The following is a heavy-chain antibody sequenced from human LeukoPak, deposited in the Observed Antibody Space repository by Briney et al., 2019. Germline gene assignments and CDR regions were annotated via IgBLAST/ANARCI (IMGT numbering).Heavy chain of an antibody. J-gene: IGHJ4*02. Sequence: GGSLRLSCAASGFTVSSNYMSWVRQAPGKGLEWLALIWKDGSDEYYADSVKGRFTISRDNSKNTLYLQMNSLRAEDTAVYYCAREEEFELPASLDYWGQGTVVTVSS. V-gene: IGHV3-33*08. D-gene: IGHD2-15*01. CDR3: AREEEFELPASLDY. CDR1: GFTVSSNY. CDR2: IWKDGSDE.